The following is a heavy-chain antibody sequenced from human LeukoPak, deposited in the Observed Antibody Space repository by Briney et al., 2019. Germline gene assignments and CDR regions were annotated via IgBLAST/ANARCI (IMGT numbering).Heavy chain of an antibody. CDR2: ISGSGGST. V-gene: IGHV3-23*01. Sequence: GGSLRLSCAASEFTLSSYAMSWVRQAPGNGLEWVSAISGSGGSTYYADSVKGRFTTSRDISKNTLFLQMNSLRAEDTAVYYCAKARRDGYNPYYFDYWGQGTLVTVSS. CDR1: EFTLSSYA. CDR3: AKARRDGYNPYYFDY. J-gene: IGHJ4*02. D-gene: IGHD5-24*01.